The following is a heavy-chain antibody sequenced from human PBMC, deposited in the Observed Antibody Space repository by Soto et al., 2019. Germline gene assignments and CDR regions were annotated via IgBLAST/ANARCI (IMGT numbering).Heavy chain of an antibody. Sequence: TCTVSGGSISXXXXXWSWIRQPPGKGLEWIGYINYSGSTYYNPSLKSRVTISVDTSKNQFYLKLSSVTAADTAVYYCARDWGXPGPFDYWGQGTLVTVSS. CDR3: ARDWGXPGPFDY. V-gene: IGHV4-31*03. CDR2: INYSGST. J-gene: IGHJ4*02. D-gene: IGHD3-16*01. CDR1: GGSISXXXXX.